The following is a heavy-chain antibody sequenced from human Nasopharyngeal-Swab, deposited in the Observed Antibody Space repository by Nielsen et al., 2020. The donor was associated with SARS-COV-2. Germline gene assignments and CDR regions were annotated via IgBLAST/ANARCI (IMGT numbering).Heavy chain of an antibody. CDR1: GYTFTGYY. V-gene: IGHV1-2*06. Sequence: ASVKVSCKASGYTFTGYYMHWVRQAPGQGLEWMGRINPNSGGTNYAQKFQGRVTMTRDTSIRTAYMELSRLRSDDTAVYYCAREEIFGVVIMGGGVDYWGQGTLVTVSS. CDR3: AREEIFGVVIMGGGVDY. D-gene: IGHD3-3*01. J-gene: IGHJ4*02. CDR2: INPNSGGT.